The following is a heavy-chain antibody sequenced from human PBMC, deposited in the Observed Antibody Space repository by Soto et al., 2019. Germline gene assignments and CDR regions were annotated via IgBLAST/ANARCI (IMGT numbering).Heavy chain of an antibody. CDR1: GGSISSYY. D-gene: IGHD6-13*01. Sequence: KTSETLSLTCAVSGGSISSYYWSWIRQPARTGLEWIGRIYTSGSTNYNPSLKSRVTMSVDTSKNQFSLKLSSVTAADTAVYYCARTIAAAVHREWFDPWGQGTLVTVSS. CDR3: ARTIAAAVHREWFDP. V-gene: IGHV4-4*07. J-gene: IGHJ5*02. CDR2: IYTSGST.